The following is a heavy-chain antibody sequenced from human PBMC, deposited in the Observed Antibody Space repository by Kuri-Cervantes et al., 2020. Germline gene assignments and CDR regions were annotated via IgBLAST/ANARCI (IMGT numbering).Heavy chain of an antibody. Sequence: GESLKISCAASGFTLSSYAMSWVRQARGRGLECVSAISASGGSTYYADSVKGRYTISRDNSKNTVYLQMNSLRTDDTAVYYCAGVKLGKFGSGSYFDFWGQGALVTVSS. J-gene: IGHJ4*02. CDR2: ISASGGST. CDR1: GFTLSSYA. V-gene: IGHV3-23*01. CDR3: AGVKLGKFGSGSYFDF. D-gene: IGHD3-10*01.